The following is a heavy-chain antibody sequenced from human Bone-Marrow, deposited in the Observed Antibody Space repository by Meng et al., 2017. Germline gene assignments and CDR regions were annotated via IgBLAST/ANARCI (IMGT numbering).Heavy chain of an antibody. J-gene: IGHJ3*02. Sequence: SETLSLTCTVSGDSISNYYWSWIRQPAGKALEWIGRIYTTGSTNYNPSLKRRVTMSIDTSKDQFSLKLTSVTAADTAVYYCARDQYYDGSVPEAFDIWGQGTMVTVSS. CDR1: GDSISNYY. CDR3: ARDQYYDGSVPEAFDI. CDR2: IYTTGST. V-gene: IGHV4-4*07. D-gene: IGHD3-22*01.